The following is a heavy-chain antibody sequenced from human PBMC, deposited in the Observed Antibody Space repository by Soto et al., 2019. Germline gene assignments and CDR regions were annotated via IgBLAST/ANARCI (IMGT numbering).Heavy chain of an antibody. D-gene: IGHD6-13*01. J-gene: IGHJ4*02. CDR1: GGTFSSYK. V-gene: IGHV1-69*02. CDR2: IIPILGIA. Sequence: GASVKVSCQGSGGTFSSYKISWVRPAPGQGLEWMGRIIPILGIANYADSVKGRFTISRDNSKNTLYLQMNSLRAEDTAVYYCARARSTAAGLFDYWGLGTLVTVSS. CDR3: ARARSTAAGLFDY.